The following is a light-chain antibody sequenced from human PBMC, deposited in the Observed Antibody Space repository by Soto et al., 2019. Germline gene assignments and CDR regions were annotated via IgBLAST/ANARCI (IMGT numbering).Light chain of an antibody. CDR1: SSDVGGYNY. Sequence: QSVLTQPASVSGSPGQSITISCTGTSSDVGGYNYVSWYQQHPGKAPKLMIYDVTNRPSGVSNRFSGSKSVNTASLTISGLQLEDEADYYCNSYTTSTTYVFGTGTKVTVL. CDR3: NSYTTSTTYV. J-gene: IGLJ1*01. V-gene: IGLV2-14*03. CDR2: DVT.